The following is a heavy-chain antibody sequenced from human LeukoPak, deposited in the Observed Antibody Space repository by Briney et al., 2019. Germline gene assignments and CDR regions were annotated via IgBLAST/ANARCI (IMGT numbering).Heavy chain of an antibody. J-gene: IGHJ5*02. CDR2: ISGDGGST. D-gene: IGHD4-23*01. V-gene: IGHV3-43*02. CDR3: AKVYDYGGNSALDP. CDR1: GFTFHDYA. Sequence: GGSLRLSCAASGFTFHDYAMHWVRQAPGNGLEWVSLISGDGGSTYYADSVKGRFTISRDNSKNSLYLQMNSLRTEDTALYYCAKVYDYGGNSALDPWGQGTLVTVSS.